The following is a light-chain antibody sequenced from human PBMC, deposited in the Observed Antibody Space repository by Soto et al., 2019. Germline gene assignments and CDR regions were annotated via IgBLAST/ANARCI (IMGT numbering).Light chain of an antibody. V-gene: IGLV1-51*01. CDR2: DSN. Sequence: QSVLTQPPLVSAAPGQKVTISCSGSSSNIGRNSVSWYQQLPGTAPKLLIYDSNKRASGIPDRFSGSKSGTSATLAITGLQTGDEADYYCGTWDSSLSAYVFGTGTKVTVL. CDR3: GTWDSSLSAYV. J-gene: IGLJ1*01. CDR1: SSNIGRNS.